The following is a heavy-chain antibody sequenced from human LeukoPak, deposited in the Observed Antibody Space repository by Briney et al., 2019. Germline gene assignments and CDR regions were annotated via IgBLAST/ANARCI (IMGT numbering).Heavy chain of an antibody. CDR1: GFTFSSYA. CDR2: ISYDGSNK. Sequence: GGSLRLSCAASGFTFSSYAMPWVRQAPGKGLEWVAVISYDGSNKYYADSVKGRFTISRDNAKKSLYLQMKSLGAEDTAVYYCARHLSGVTGYSYGRGIDYWGQGTLVTVSS. D-gene: IGHD5-18*01. V-gene: IGHV3-30*04. J-gene: IGHJ4*02. CDR3: ARHLSGVTGYSYGRGIDY.